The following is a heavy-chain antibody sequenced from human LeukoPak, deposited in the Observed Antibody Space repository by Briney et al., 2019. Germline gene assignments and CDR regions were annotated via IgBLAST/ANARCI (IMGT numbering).Heavy chain of an antibody. J-gene: IGHJ4*02. D-gene: IGHD3-10*01. CDR2: ISSSSSYI. V-gene: IGHV3-21*01. CDR3: AKEDSYYYGSGSYPFDY. Sequence: GGSLRLSCAASGFTFSSYSMNWVRQAPGKGLEWVSSISSSSSYIYYADSVKGRFTISRDNAKNSLYLQMNSLRAEDTAVYYCAKEDSYYYGSGSYPFDYWGQGTLVTVSS. CDR1: GFTFSSYS.